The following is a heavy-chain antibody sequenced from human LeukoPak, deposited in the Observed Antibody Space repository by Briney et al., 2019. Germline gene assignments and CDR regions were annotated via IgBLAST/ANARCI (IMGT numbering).Heavy chain of an antibody. Sequence: PGGSLRLSCAASGFTFSSYSMNWVRQAPGKGLECVSSISSSSSYIYYADPVKGRFTISRDNAKNSLYLQMNSLRAEDTAVYYCARDSGSYYLDYWGQGTLVTVSS. CDR3: ARDSGSYYLDY. J-gene: IGHJ4*02. V-gene: IGHV3-21*01. CDR2: ISSSSSYI. CDR1: GFTFSSYS. D-gene: IGHD1-26*01.